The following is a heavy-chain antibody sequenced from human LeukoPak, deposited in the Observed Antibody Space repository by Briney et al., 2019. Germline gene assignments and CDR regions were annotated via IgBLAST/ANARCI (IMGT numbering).Heavy chain of an antibody. CDR2: INPNSGGT. D-gene: IGHD2-15*01. J-gene: IGHJ6*03. V-gene: IGHV1-2*02. Sequence: ASVTVSCKASGYTFTGYYMHWVRRAPGQGLEWMGWINPNSGGTNYAQKFQGRVTMTRDTSISTAYIDLNRLRSDDTAVYYCARDNSCSSSSCGNSYMDVWGKGTTVTVSS. CDR1: GYTFTGYY. CDR3: ARDNSCSSSSCGNSYMDV.